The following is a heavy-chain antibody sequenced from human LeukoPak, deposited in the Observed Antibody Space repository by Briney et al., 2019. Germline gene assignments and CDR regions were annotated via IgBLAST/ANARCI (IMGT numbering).Heavy chain of an antibody. CDR3: ARDRQYYDFCSGYSLNYYYYYMDV. CDR2: ISAYNGNT. CDR1: GYTFTSYG. J-gene: IGHJ6*03. D-gene: IGHD3-3*01. V-gene: IGHV1-18*01. Sequence: GASVKVSCKASGYTFTSYGISWVRQAPGQGLEWMGWISAYNGNTNYAQRLQGRVTMTTDTSTSTAYMELRSLRSDDTAVYYCARDRQYYDFCSGYSLNYYYYYMDVWGKGTTVTVSS.